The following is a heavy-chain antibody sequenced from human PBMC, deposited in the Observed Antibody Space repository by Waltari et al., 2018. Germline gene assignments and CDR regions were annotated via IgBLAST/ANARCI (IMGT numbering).Heavy chain of an antibody. V-gene: IGHV3-21*01. J-gene: IGHJ3*02. D-gene: IGHD5-18*01. CDR3: AREMVVDTAMVKGDAFDI. CDR2: ISSSSSYI. Sequence: EVQLVESGGGLVKPGGSLRLSCAASGFTFSSYSMNWVRQAPGKGLEWVSSISSSSSYIYYADSVKGRFTISRDNAKNSLYLQMNSLRAEDTAVYYCAREMVVDTAMVKGDAFDIWGQGTMVTVSS. CDR1: GFTFSSYS.